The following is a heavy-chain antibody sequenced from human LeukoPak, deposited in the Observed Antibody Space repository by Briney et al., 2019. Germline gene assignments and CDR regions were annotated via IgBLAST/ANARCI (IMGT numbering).Heavy chain of an antibody. J-gene: IGHJ6*02. D-gene: IGHD6-19*01. CDR3: AREVAVAGHGLDV. CDR2: IYYSGST. V-gene: IGHV4-59*01. Sequence: SETLSLTCTVSGGSISSYYWSWIRQPPGKGLEWIGYIYYSGSTNYNPSLKSRVTISVDTSKNQFSLKLSSVTAADTAVYYCAREVAVAGHGLDVWGQGTTVTVSS. CDR1: GGSISSYY.